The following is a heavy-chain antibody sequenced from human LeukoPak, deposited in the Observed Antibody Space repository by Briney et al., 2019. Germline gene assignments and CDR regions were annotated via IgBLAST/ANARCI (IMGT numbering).Heavy chain of an antibody. CDR1: GYTFTSYA. J-gene: IGHJ4*02. CDR3: ARAGQGLRLGELSFENY. CDR2: ISAYNGNT. D-gene: IGHD3-16*02. Sequence: ASVKVSSKASGYTFTSYAMHWVRQAPGQRLEWMGWISAYNGNTNYAQKLQGRVTMTTDTSTSTAYMELRSLRSDDTAVYYCARAGQGLRLGELSFENYWGQGTLVTVSS. V-gene: IGHV1-18*01.